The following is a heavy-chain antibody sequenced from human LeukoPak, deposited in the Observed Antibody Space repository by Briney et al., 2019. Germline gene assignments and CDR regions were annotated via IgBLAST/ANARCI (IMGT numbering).Heavy chain of an antibody. J-gene: IGHJ6*02. CDR2: ISSGGDT. CDR1: GFTVSSNY. CDR3: ARDRPRAV. Sequence: GGSLRLSCAASGFTVSSNYMTWVRQALGKGLEWVSVISSGGDTYYADSVKGRFTISRDHSKNTLYLQTNSLRAEDTAVYYCARDRPRAVWGQGTTVTASS. V-gene: IGHV3-53*01.